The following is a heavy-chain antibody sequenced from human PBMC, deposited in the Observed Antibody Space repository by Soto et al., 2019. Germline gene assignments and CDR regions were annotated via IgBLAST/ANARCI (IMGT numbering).Heavy chain of an antibody. J-gene: IGHJ6*03. CDR2: IYYSGST. Sequence: SETLSLTCTVSGGSISSYYWSWIRQPPGKGLEWIGYIYYSGSTNYNPSLKSRVTISVDTSKNQFSLKLSSVTAADTAVYYCARVRGVIIPYYYYMDVWGKGTTVTVSS. CDR1: GGSISSYY. CDR3: ARVRGVIIPYYYYMDV. V-gene: IGHV4-59*01. D-gene: IGHD3-10*01.